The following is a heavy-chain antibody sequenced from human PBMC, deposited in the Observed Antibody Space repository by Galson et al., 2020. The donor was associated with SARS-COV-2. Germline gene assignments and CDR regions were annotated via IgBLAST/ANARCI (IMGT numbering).Heavy chain of an antibody. V-gene: IGHV3-23*03. J-gene: IGHJ4*02. D-gene: IGHD4-17*01. CDR1: GFTFSSYA. CDR2: IYSGGST. CDR3: VSGLRFAADYFDD. Sequence: GESLKISCAASGFTFSSYAMSWVRQAPGKGLEWVSVIYSGGSTYYADSVKGRFTISRDNSKNTLYLQMNSLRAEDTAVYYCVSGLRFAADYFDDWGQGTLVTVSS.